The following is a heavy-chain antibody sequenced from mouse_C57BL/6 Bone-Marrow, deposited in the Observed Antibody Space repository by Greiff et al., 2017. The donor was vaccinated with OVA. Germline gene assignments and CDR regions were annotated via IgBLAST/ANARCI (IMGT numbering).Heavy chain of an antibody. CDR2: IDPETGGT. Sequence: QVHVKQSGAELVRPGASVTLSCKASGYTFTDYEMHWVKQTPVHGLEWIGAIDPETGGTAYNQKFKGKAILTADKSSSTAYMELRSLTSEDSAVYYCTRGLLWLRRGWFDYWGQGTTLTVSS. V-gene: IGHV1-15*01. D-gene: IGHD2-2*01. J-gene: IGHJ2*01. CDR3: TRGLLWLRRGWFDY. CDR1: GYTFTDYE.